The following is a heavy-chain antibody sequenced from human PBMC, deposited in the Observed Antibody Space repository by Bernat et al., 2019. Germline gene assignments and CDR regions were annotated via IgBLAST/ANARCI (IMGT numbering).Heavy chain of an antibody. D-gene: IGHD4-17*01. J-gene: IGHJ6*02. V-gene: IGHV3-33*01. CDR3: ATVSHDDYARGGIDV. CDR1: GFTFSTYG. CDR2: IWYDGSDK. Sequence: GESGGGVVQPGRSLRLSCAASGFTFSTYGMHWVRQAPGKGLEWVAVIWYDGSDKYYADSVKGRFTISRDNSKNTLYLQMNSLRAEDTAVCYCATVSHDDYARGGIDVWGQGTTVTVSS.